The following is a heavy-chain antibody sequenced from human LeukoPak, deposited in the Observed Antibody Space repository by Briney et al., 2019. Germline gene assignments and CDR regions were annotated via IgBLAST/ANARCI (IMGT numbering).Heavy chain of an antibody. D-gene: IGHD1-26*01. CDR2: ISAYNGNT. CDR1: GYTFTSYG. Sequence: ASVKVSCKASGYTFTSYGISWVRQAPGQGLEWMGWISAYNGNTNYAQKLQGRVTVTTDTSTSTAYMELRSLRSDDTAVYYCARNRRVGEQKWEPLPQEIDYWGQGTLVTVSS. V-gene: IGHV1-18*01. CDR3: ARNRRVGEQKWEPLPQEIDY. J-gene: IGHJ4*02.